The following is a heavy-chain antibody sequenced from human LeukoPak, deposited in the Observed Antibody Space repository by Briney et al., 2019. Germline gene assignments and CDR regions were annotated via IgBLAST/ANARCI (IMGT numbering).Heavy chain of an antibody. J-gene: IGHJ4*02. CDR3: AKDDSSWRGYYDY. CDR2: ISGSAGST. V-gene: IGHV3-23*01. CDR1: GFIFSTYA. Sequence: GGSLRLSCAASGFIFSTYAMTWVRQAPGKGLEWVSTISGSAGSTNYADSVRGRFTISRDNSKNTLYLQMNSLRAEDTAVYYCAKDDSSWRGYYDYWGQGTLVTVSS. D-gene: IGHD6-13*01.